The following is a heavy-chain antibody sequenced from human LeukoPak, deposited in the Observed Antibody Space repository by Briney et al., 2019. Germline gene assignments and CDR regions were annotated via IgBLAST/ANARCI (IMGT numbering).Heavy chain of an antibody. J-gene: IGHJ4*02. CDR2: ISYDGSNK. CDR1: GFTFSSYA. CDR3: GRTYDILTFFDY. D-gene: IGHD3-9*01. Sequence: GGSLRLSCAASGFTFSSYAMHWVRQAPGKGLEWVAAISYDGSNKYYGDSVKGRFTISRDNSKSTLDLQMNSLRADDTAVYFCGRTYDILTFFDYWGQGTLVTVSS. V-gene: IGHV3-30-3*01.